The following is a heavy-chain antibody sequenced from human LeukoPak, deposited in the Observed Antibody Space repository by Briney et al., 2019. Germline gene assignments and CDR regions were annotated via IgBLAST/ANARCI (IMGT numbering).Heavy chain of an antibody. Sequence: PGGSLRLSCAASGFTFSSYAMSWVRQAPGKGLEWVANIKQDGSEKYYVDSVKGRFTISRDNAKNSLYLQMNSLRAEDTAVYYCARDSAEDRTFHRYGNWYPGVGYFDIWGRGTLVTVSS. J-gene: IGHJ2*01. CDR3: ARDSAEDRTFHRYGNWYPGVGYFDI. CDR1: GFTFSSYA. CDR2: IKQDGSEK. V-gene: IGHV3-7*01. D-gene: IGHD6-13*01.